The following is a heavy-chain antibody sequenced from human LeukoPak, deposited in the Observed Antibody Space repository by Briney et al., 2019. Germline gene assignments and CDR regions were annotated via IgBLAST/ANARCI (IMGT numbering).Heavy chain of an antibody. CDR2: INPTSGST. D-gene: IGHD3-22*01. V-gene: IGHV1-46*01. Sequence: ASVKVSCKASGYTFTNYYTHWVRQAPGQGLEWMGIINPTSGSTAYTQKFQGRVTMTRDTSTSTVYMELSSLRSDDTAVYYCARLGYYYDSLGHYDYWGQGTLVIVSS. CDR1: GYTFTNYY. CDR3: ARLGYYYDSLGHYDY. J-gene: IGHJ4*02.